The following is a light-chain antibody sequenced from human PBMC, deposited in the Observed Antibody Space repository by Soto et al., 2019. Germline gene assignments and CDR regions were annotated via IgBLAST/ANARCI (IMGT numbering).Light chain of an antibody. CDR2: SAS. CDR3: QQTYSAPRT. CDR1: QRIGSF. V-gene: IGKV1-39*01. Sequence: DIQMTQSPSSLSASVGDRVTITCRASQRIGSFLNWYQMKPGMAPRLLIYSASTLQSGVPSRFSGSGSGTEFTLSISSLRPEDFASYYCQQTYSAPRTFGQGTTVEIK. J-gene: IGKJ1*01.